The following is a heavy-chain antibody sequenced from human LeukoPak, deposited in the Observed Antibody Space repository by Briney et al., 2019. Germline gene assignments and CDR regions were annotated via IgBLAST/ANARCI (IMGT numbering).Heavy chain of an antibody. CDR2: ISSSSSYI. Sequence: GGSLRLSCAASGFTFSSYSMNWVRQAPGKGLEWVSSISSSSSYIYYADSVKGRFTISRDNAKNSLYLQVNSLRAEDTAVYYCARDSSSWYRFVDYWGQGTLVTVSS. V-gene: IGHV3-21*01. CDR1: GFTFSSYS. D-gene: IGHD6-13*01. J-gene: IGHJ4*02. CDR3: ARDSSSWYRFVDY.